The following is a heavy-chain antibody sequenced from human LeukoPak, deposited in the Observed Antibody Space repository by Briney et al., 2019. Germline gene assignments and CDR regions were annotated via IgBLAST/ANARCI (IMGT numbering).Heavy chain of an antibody. D-gene: IGHD5-18*01. J-gene: IGHJ4*02. CDR1: GFTFSSYW. V-gene: IGHV3-7*01. Sequence: GGSLRLSCAASGFTFSSYWMTWIRQAPGKGLEWVANIKQDGSEKYYVDSVKGRFTISRDNAKNSLYLQMNSLRAEDTAVYYCARDTGGGYSCYDCWGQGTLVTVPS. CDR3: ARDTGGGYSCYDC. CDR2: IKQDGSEK.